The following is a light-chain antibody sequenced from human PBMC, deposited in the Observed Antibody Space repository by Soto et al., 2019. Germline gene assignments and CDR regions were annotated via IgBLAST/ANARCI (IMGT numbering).Light chain of an antibody. J-gene: IGKJ5*01. CDR1: LNVNSY. CDR3: QQRQYCPPIT. V-gene: IGKV3-11*01. CDR2: DAS. Sequence: VWTQSPATLSLSPGERATLSCKASLNVNSYLASYQQKPGQAPRLVIYDASNRAPGIPARFSGSGSGTAFTPTISSLEPEDFAVYYCQQRQYCPPITFGQGTRLEIK.